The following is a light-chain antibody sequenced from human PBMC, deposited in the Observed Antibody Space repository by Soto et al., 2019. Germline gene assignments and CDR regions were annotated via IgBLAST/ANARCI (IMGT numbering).Light chain of an antibody. V-gene: IGLV7-46*01. CDR1: TGAVTSGHY. CDR2: DTN. J-gene: IGLJ2*01. CDR3: LLSYSGARPYVV. Sequence: QAVVTQEPSLTVSPGGTVTLTCGSSTGAVTSGHYPYWFQQKPGQAPRTLIYDTNNKHSWTPARFSGSLLGCKAALTLSGAQPEDEAEYYCLLSYSGARPYVVFGGGTKVTVL.